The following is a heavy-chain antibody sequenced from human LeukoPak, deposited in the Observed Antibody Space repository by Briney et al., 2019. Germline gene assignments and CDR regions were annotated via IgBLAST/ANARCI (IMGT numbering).Heavy chain of an antibody. V-gene: IGHV4-39*07. CDR2: IYYSGST. D-gene: IGHD1-26*01. CDR3: SRESGAFCPFGY. CDR1: GGSISNSSYY. Sequence: SETLSLTCTVSGGSISNSSYYWGWIRQPPGKGLEWIGAIYYSGSTYFDPSLKSRVTMSLDKSKNLLSLNLTSVTAADTAVYYCSRESGAFCPFGYWGQGTLVTVSS. J-gene: IGHJ4*02.